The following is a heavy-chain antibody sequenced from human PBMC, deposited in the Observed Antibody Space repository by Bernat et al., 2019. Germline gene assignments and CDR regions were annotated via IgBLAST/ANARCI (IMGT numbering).Heavy chain of an antibody. J-gene: IGHJ4*02. CDR1: GYTFITSF. CDR3: ARGAESVAAYFDY. D-gene: IGHD6-19*01. CDR2: INPSSGTT. Sequence: QVHLVQSGAEVKKPGPPVKVPCRPLGYTFITSFIPGLRQAPEQGLEWMGIINPSSGTTTYARKFQGRVTMTRDTSTSTVHMEVSSLRSDDTAVYYCARGAESVAAYFDYWGQGTLVTGSS. V-gene: IGHV1-46*01.